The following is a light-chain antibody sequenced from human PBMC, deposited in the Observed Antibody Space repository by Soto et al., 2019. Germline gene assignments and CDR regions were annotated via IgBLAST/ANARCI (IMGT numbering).Light chain of an antibody. Sequence: EIVLTQSPGTLPLSPGERATLSCRASQSVSSSYLAWYQQKPGQAPRLLLFGVSSRATGIPDRFSGSGSGTDFTLTISRLEPEDFAVYYCQQYGTSPGMYTFGQGTKLEIK. CDR2: GVS. J-gene: IGKJ2*01. V-gene: IGKV3-20*01. CDR1: QSVSSSY. CDR3: QQYGTSPGMYT.